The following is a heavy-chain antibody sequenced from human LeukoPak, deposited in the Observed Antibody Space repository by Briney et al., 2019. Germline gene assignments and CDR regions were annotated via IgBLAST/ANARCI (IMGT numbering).Heavy chain of an antibody. CDR2: ISGSGSLM. V-gene: IGHV3-48*03. CDR3: VRGRFTMLVKGAFEF. D-gene: IGHD3-22*01. Sequence: PGGSLRLSCAASGFSFSSYEMNWVRQAPGKGLEWVSYISGSGSLMYYTDSVKGRFTISRDNAKNSLYLQMNSLRAEDTAVYYCVRGRFTMLVKGAFEFWGQGTMVTVSS. J-gene: IGHJ3*01. CDR1: GFSFSSYE.